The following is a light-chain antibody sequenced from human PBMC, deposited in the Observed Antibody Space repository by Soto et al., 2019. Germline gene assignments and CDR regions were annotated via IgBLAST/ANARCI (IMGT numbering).Light chain of an antibody. CDR3: QKYGALPPT. CDR1: QTVSNTY. CDR2: GAS. V-gene: IGKV3-20*01. Sequence: EIVLTQFPGALSLSPGERVTLSCRASQTVSNTYLAWYQQKRGQAPKFLIYGASNRATGITDRFSGSGSGTDFTLTISRLEPEEFAVYYCQKYGALPPTFGGGTKVEIK. J-gene: IGKJ4*01.